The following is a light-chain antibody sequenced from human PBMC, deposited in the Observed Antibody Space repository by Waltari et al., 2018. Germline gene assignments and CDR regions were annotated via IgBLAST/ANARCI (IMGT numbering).Light chain of an antibody. CDR1: QNIGKY. V-gene: IGKV3-20*01. J-gene: IGKJ1*01. CDR2: EPS. Sequence: EIVLTQSPGTLSLSPGERATLACRASQNIGKYLVWYQQKPGQDPRLLMYEPSSRATGIPDRFSGSGSGTDFSLTISRLEPEDFAVYYCQNYERLPATFGQGTKVEIK. CDR3: QNYERLPAT.